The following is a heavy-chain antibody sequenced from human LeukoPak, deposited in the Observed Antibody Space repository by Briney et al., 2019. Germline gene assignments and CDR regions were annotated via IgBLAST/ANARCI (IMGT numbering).Heavy chain of an antibody. CDR1: GFTFSSYG. CDR2: ISYDGSNK. D-gene: IGHD6-13*01. V-gene: IGHV3-30*03. Sequence: GGSLRLSCAASGFTFSSYGMSWVRQAPGKGLEWVAVISYDGSNKYYADSVKGRFTISRDNSKNTLYLQMNSLRAEDAAVYYCARDGRIAAAGTLFDYWGQGTLVTVSS. J-gene: IGHJ4*02. CDR3: ARDGRIAAAGTLFDY.